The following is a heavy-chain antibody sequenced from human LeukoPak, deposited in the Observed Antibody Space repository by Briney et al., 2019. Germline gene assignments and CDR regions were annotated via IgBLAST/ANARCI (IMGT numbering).Heavy chain of an antibody. V-gene: IGHV1-3*01. Sequence: ASVKVSCKASGYTFTSYAMHWVRQAPGQRLEWMGWIDGGNGNTKYSQNFQARVTITRDTSASTAYMELSSLRSEDTAVYYCARERYGSPFDPWGQGTLVAVSS. CDR1: GYTFTSYA. CDR2: IDGGNGNT. CDR3: ARERYGSPFDP. J-gene: IGHJ5*02. D-gene: IGHD3-10*01.